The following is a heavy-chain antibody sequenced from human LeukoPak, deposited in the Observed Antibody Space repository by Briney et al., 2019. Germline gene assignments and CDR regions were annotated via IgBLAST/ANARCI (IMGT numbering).Heavy chain of an antibody. CDR2: ISSSSSTI. CDR1: GFTFSTYS. J-gene: IGHJ4*02. CDR3: AGGSNFDY. V-gene: IGHV3-48*01. Sequence: PGGSLRLSCAASGFTFSTYSMDWVRQAPGKGLEWVSNISSSSSTIHYADSVKGRFIISRDNAKNSLYLQMNSLRAEDTAVYYCAGGSNFDYWGRGTLVTVSS. D-gene: IGHD3-16*01.